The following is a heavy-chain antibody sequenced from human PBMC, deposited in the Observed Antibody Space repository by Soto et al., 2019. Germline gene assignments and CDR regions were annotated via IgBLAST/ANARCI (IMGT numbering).Heavy chain of an antibody. CDR3: ARGDYCSSTSCPDEEGYYYYMDV. CDR1: GFTVSSNY. V-gene: IGHV3-53*04. Sequence: GGSLRLSCAASGFTVSSNYMSWVRQAPGKGLEWASVIYSGGSTYYADSVKGRFTISRHNSKNTLYLQMNSLRAEDTAVYYCARGDYCSSTSCPDEEGYYYYMDVWGKGTTVTVSS. D-gene: IGHD2-2*01. CDR2: IYSGGST. J-gene: IGHJ6*03.